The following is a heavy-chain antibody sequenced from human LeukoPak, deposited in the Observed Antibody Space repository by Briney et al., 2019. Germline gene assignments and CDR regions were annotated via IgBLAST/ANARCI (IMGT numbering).Heavy chain of an antibody. CDR1: GGSFSGDY. V-gene: IGHV4-34*01. CDR2: INHSGST. CDR3: ARTKYYYGSGSYYKGNWFDP. Sequence: SETLSLTRAVYGGSFSGDYWSWIRQPPGKGLEWIGEINHSGSTNYNPSLKSRVTISVDTSKNQFSLKLSSVTAADTAVYYCARTKYYYGSGSYYKGNWFDPWGQGTLVTVSS. J-gene: IGHJ5*02. D-gene: IGHD3-10*01.